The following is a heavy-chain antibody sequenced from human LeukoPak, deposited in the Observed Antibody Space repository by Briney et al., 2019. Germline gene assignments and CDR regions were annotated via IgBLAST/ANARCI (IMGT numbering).Heavy chain of an antibody. D-gene: IGHD6-13*01. CDR3: ARGAYSSSWYSYSWFDP. J-gene: IGHJ5*02. Sequence: ASVKVSCKASGYTFTCYYINWVRQAPGQGLEWMGWMNPNSGNTGYAQKFQGRVTMTRNTSISTAYMELSSLRSEDTAVYYCARGAYSSSWYSYSWFDPWGQGTLVTVSS. CDR2: MNPNSGNT. V-gene: IGHV1-8*01. CDR1: GYTFTCYY.